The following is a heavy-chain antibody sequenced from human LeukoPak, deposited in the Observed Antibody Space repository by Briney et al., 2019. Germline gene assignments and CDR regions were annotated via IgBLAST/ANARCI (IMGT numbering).Heavy chain of an antibody. Sequence: ASVKVSCKASGYTFTSYGISWVRQAPGQGLEWMGWISAYNGNTNYAQKLQGRVTMTTDTSTSTAYMELGSLRSEDTAVYYCATTPSIVGAHYFDYWGQGTLVTVSS. CDR1: GYTFTSYG. D-gene: IGHD1-26*01. CDR2: ISAYNGNT. J-gene: IGHJ4*02. V-gene: IGHV1-18*01. CDR3: ATTPSIVGAHYFDY.